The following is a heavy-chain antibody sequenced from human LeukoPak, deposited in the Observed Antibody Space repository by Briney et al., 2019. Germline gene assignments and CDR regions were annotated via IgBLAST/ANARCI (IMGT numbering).Heavy chain of an antibody. Sequence: PGGSLRLSCAASGFTFSSYSMNWVRQAPGKGLEWVSSISSSSSYIYYADPVNGRFTISRDNAKNSLYLQMNSLRAEDTAVYYCARDSLSSYYYDSSGYLSWGQGTLVTVSS. J-gene: IGHJ5*02. V-gene: IGHV3-21*01. CDR1: GFTFSSYS. D-gene: IGHD3-22*01. CDR3: ARDSLSSYYYDSSGYLS. CDR2: ISSSSSYI.